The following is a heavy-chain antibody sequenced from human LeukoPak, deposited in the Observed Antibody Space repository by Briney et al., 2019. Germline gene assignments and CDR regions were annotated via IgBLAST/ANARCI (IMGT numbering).Heavy chain of an antibody. CDR2: ISYDGSNK. CDR1: GFTFSSYG. V-gene: IGHV3-30*03. Sequence: GGSLRLSCAASGFTFSSYGMHWVRQAPGKGLEWVAVISYDGSNKYYADSVKGRFTISRDNSKNTLYLQMNSLRAEDTAVYYCASDGYGGYGWGQGTLVTVSS. D-gene: IGHD4-17*01. J-gene: IGHJ4*02. CDR3: ASDGYGGYG.